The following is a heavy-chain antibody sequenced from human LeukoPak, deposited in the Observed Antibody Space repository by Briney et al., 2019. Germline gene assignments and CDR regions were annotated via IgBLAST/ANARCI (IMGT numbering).Heavy chain of an antibody. CDR3: ASGDKPRLTTPKNYAEYFQH. J-gene: IGHJ1*01. Sequence: ASVKVSCKASGGTFSSYAISWVRQAPGQGLEWMGGIIPILGTANYAQKFRGRVTITADESTSTAYMELSSLRSEDTAVYYCASGDKPRLTTPKNYAEYFQHWGQGTLVTVSS. CDR2: IIPILGTA. CDR1: GGTFSSYA. V-gene: IGHV1-69*13. D-gene: IGHD1-7*01.